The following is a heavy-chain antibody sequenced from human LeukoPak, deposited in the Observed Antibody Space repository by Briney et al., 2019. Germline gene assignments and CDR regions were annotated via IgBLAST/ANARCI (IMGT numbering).Heavy chain of an antibody. D-gene: IGHD3-22*01. CDR3: ARPMSNYYDSSGYYGDDAFDI. CDR1: GFTFNNYA. V-gene: IGHV3-23*01. J-gene: IGHJ3*02. CDR2: ISGSGGST. Sequence: TGGSLRLSCAASGFTFNNYAMSWVRQAPGKGLEWVSAISGSGGSTYYADSVKGRFTISRDNSKNTLYLQMNSLRAEDTAVYYCARPMSNYYDSSGYYGDDAFDIWGQGTMVTVSS.